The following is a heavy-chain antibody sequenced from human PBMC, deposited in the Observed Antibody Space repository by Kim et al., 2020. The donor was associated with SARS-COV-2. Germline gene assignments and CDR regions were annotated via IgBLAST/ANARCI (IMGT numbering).Heavy chain of an antibody. V-gene: IGHV1-8*01. J-gene: IGHJ5*02. CDR1: GYTFTSYD. CDR2: MNPNSGNT. Sequence: ASVKVSCKASGYTFTSYDINWVRQATGQGLEWMGWMNPNSGNTGYAQKFQGRVTMTRNTSISTAYMELSSLRSEDTAVYYCARHAAPDYDFWSGYSGGWLDPWGQGTLVTVSS. CDR3: ARHAAPDYDFWSGYSGGWLDP. D-gene: IGHD3-3*01.